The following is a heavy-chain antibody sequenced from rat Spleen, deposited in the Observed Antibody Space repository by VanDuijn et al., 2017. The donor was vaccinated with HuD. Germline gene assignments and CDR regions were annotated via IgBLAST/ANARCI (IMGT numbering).Heavy chain of an antibody. D-gene: IGHD4-3*01. CDR1: GITFTNYW. CDR3: VRERLGVEG. J-gene: IGHJ2*01. Sequence: EVQLVESGGGLVQPGGSLKLSCVASGITFTNYWMTWIRQAPGKGLEWIASITNTGDSTYYRDSVKGRFTISRDNAQDTLYLQMSKLGSEDTAIYYCVRERLGVEGWGQGVMVTVSS. CDR2: ITNTGDST. V-gene: IGHV5-31*01.